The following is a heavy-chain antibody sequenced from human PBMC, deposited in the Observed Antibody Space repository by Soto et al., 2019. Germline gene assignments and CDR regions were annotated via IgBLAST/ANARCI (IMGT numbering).Heavy chain of an antibody. CDR3: ASSYGSGYRAFDY. J-gene: IGHJ4*02. D-gene: IGHD3-10*01. V-gene: IGHV1-69*02. Sequence: QVQLVQSGAGVRKPGSSVKVSCKASGDTFSYYSINWVRQAPGLGLEWMARINPILSMSNYAHTFQGRVTMTADKSTSTAYMELSGLRSEDTAIYYCASSYGSGYRAFDYWGQGALVTVSS. CDR2: INPILSMS. CDR1: GDTFSYYS.